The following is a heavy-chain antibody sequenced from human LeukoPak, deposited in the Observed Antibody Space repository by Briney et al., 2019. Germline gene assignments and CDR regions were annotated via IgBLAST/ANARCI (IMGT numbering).Heavy chain of an antibody. V-gene: IGHV4-59*08. J-gene: IGHJ3*02. CDR3: ARLVCLGAFDI. CDR1: GGSISSYY. D-gene: IGHD5/OR15-5a*01. Sequence: PSETLSLTCTVSGGSISSYYWSWIRQPPGKGLEWIGYIYYSGSTNYNPSLKSRVTISVDTSKNQFSLKLSSVTAADTAVYYCARLVCLGAFDIWGQGTMVTVSS. CDR2: IYYSGST.